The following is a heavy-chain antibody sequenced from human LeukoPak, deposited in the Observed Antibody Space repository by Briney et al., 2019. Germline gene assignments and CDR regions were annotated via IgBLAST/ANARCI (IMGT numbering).Heavy chain of an antibody. V-gene: IGHV1-2*06. Sequence: ASVKVSCKASGYTFTGYYIHWVRQAPGQGLEWMGRINPSSGGTNYAQKLQGRVIMTRDTSITTAYMEVSRLSSDDTAVYYCATGLGRSDAFDIWGQGTMVTVSS. CDR1: GYTFTGYY. CDR2: INPSSGGT. D-gene: IGHD1-26*01. J-gene: IGHJ3*02. CDR3: ATGLGRSDAFDI.